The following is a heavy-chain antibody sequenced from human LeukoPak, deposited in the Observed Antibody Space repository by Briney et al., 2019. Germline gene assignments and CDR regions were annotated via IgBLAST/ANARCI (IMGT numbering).Heavy chain of an antibody. CDR1: GFTFSSYA. CDR2: ISYDGSNK. J-gene: IGHJ4*02. Sequence: GRSLRLSCAASGFTFSSYAMHWVRQAPGKGLEWVAVISYDGSNKYYADSVKGRFTISRDNAKNSLYLQMNSLRAEDTAVYYCARDVSAPGGYWGQGTLVTVSS. V-gene: IGHV3-30-3*01. CDR3: ARDVSAPGGY. D-gene: IGHD3-10*01.